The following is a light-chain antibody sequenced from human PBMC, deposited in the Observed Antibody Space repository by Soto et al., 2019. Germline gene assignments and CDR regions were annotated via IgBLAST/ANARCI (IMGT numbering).Light chain of an antibody. CDR3: QHYNDDSST. CDR1: QSISIW. V-gene: IGKV1-5*03. CDR2: KTS. J-gene: IGKJ1*01. Sequence: DIHMTQSPSTLSASVGDRVTITCRASQSISIWLAWYQQKPGKAPNLLIYKTSSLESGFPSRFSGSGAGTEFTLTISSLQPHDFATYYCQHYNDDSSTCGQGTKVEIK.